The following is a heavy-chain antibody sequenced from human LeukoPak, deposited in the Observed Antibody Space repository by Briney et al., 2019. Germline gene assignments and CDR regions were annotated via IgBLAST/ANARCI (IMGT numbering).Heavy chain of an antibody. V-gene: IGHV1-8*03. Sequence: GASVKVSCKASGYTFTSYDINWVRQATGQGLEWMGWMNPNSGNTGYAQNFQGRVTITRNTSISTAYMELSSLRSEDTAVYYCARGTVVVTEYYFDYWGQGTLVTVSS. J-gene: IGHJ4*02. CDR2: MNPNSGNT. D-gene: IGHD2-21*02. CDR3: ARGTVVVTEYYFDY. CDR1: GYTFTSYD.